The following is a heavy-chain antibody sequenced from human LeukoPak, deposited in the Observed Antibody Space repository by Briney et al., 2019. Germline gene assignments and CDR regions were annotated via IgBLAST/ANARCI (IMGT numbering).Heavy chain of an antibody. CDR1: GFTFSSYA. V-gene: IGHV3-33*08. D-gene: IGHD1-26*01. Sequence: GGSPRLSCAASGFTFSSYAMSWVRQAPGKGLEWVAVIWYDGSNKYYADSVKGRFTISRDNSRNTLYLQMNSLRAEDTAVYYCARDLGGSYPIWGQGTLVTVSS. CDR2: IWYDGSNK. J-gene: IGHJ4*02. CDR3: ARDLGGSYPI.